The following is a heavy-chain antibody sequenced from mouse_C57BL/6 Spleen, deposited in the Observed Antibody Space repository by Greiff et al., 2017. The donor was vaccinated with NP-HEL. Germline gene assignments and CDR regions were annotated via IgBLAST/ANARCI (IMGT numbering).Heavy chain of an antibody. CDR2: ISSGGSYT. Sequence: EVQLVESGGDLVKPGGSLKLSCAASGFTFSSYGMSWVRQTPDQRLEWVATISSGGSYTYYPASVQGRFTISRDNAKNTLYLQMSSLKSEDTAMYYCARHGGNWKGPCDYWGQGTTLTVSS. J-gene: IGHJ2*01. D-gene: IGHD2-1*01. CDR3: ARHGGNWKGPCDY. CDR1: GFTFSSYG. V-gene: IGHV5-6*01.